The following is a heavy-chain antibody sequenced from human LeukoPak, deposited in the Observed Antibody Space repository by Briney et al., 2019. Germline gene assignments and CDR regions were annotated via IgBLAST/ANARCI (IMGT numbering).Heavy chain of an antibody. CDR1: GFTISSYA. CDR3: AKVHRQWLHFDY. J-gene: IGHJ4*02. V-gene: IGHV3-23*01. D-gene: IGHD6-19*01. Sequence: GGSLRLSCAASGFTISSYAMSWVRQAPGKGLEWVSAISGSGGSTYYADSVKGRFTISRDNSKNTLYLQMNSLRAEDTAVYYCAKVHRQWLHFDYWGQGTLVTVSS. CDR2: ISGSGGST.